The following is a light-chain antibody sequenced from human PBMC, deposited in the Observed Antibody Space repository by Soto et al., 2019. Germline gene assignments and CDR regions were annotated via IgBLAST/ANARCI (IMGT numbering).Light chain of an antibody. J-gene: IGKJ2*01. CDR2: GAS. CDR1: QDISTF. CDR3: QQTSVYPRT. Sequence: DIQMTQSPSSVSASVGDRVTITCRASQDISTFLAWYRQTPGKAPTLLIRGASTLHSGVPSRFSGSGSGTDFTLTISSLQPEDFATYFCQQTSVYPRTFGQGTKVDI. V-gene: IGKV1-12*01.